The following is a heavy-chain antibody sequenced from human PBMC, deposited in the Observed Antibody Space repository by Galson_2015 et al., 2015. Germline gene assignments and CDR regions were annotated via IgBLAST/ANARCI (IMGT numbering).Heavy chain of an antibody. J-gene: IGHJ5*02. CDR3: AGVGVYGSGSFSWFDP. Sequence: SLRLSCAASGFTVSSKYMSWVRQAPGKGLEWVSAISGSGGSTYYADSVKGRFTVSRDNSKNTLYLQMNSLRAEDTAVYYCAGVGVYGSGSFSWFDPWGQGTLVTVSS. CDR2: ISGSGGST. D-gene: IGHD3-10*01. V-gene: IGHV3-23*01. CDR1: GFTVSSKY.